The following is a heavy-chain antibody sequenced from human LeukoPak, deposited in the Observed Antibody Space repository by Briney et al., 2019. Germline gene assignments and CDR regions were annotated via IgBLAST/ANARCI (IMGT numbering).Heavy chain of an antibody. D-gene: IGHD1-7*01. CDR2: INPSGGST. CDR3: ARSNYVGPPFDY. CDR1: GYTFTSYY. J-gene: IGHJ4*02. Sequence: ASVKVSCKASGYTFTSYYMHWVRQAPGQGLEWMGIINPSGGSTSYTQKFQGRVTMTRDTSTSTVYMELSSLRSEDTAVYYCARSNYVGPPFDYWGQGTLVTVSS. V-gene: IGHV1-46*01.